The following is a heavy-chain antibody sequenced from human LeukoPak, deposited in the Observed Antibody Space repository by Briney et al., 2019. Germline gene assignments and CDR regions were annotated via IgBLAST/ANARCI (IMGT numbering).Heavy chain of an antibody. Sequence: SETLSLTCSVSGHSISSDYFWGWIRQPPGKGLQWIATLAHSGNTYYYPSLQSRLTISGDTSHNQFSLWLSSVTAADTAVYYCVRINSPMATFDHWGQGTLVTVSS. V-gene: IGHV4-38-2*02. CDR3: VRINSPMATFDH. CDR2: LAHSGNT. CDR1: GHSISSDYF. D-gene: IGHD5-24*01. J-gene: IGHJ5*02.